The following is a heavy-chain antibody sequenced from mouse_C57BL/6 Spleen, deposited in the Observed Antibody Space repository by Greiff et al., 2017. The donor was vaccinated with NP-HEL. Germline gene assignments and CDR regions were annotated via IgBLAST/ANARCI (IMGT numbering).Heavy chain of an antibody. J-gene: IGHJ3*01. V-gene: IGHV10-3*01. Sequence: EVKLVESGGGLVQPKGSLKLSCAASGFTFNTYAMHWVRQAPGKGVEWVARIRSKSSNDATYYADSVKDRFTISRDDSQSMLYLQMNNLKTEDTAMYYCVRDYYGSSSSGFAYWGQGTLVTVSA. CDR3: VRDYYGSSSSGFAY. D-gene: IGHD1-1*01. CDR2: IRSKSSNDAT. CDR1: GFTFNTYA.